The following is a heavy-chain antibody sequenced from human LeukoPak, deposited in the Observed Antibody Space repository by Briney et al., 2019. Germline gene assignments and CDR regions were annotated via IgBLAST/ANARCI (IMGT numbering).Heavy chain of an antibody. CDR2: IYHSGST. D-gene: IGHD5-18*01. V-gene: IGHV4-30-2*01. CDR1: GGSISSGGYS. Sequence: SETLSLTCAVSGGSISSGGYSWSWIRQPPGKGLEWIGSIYHSGSTYYNPSLKSRVTISVDRSKNQFSLKLSSVTAADTAVYYCARVRYSYGLNYFDYWGQGTLVTVSS. J-gene: IGHJ4*02. CDR3: ARVRYSYGLNYFDY.